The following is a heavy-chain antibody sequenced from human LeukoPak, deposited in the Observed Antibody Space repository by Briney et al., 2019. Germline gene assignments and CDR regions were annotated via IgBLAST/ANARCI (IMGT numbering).Heavy chain of an antibody. CDR1: GGSFSGYY. J-gene: IGHJ4*02. V-gene: IGHV4-34*01. CDR3: ARSAYYDSSGYSPRFDY. Sequence: SETLSLTCAVYGGSFSGYYWSWIRQPPGKELEWIGEINHSGSTNYNPSLKSRVTISVDTSKNQFSLKLSSVTAADTAVYYCARSAYYDSSGYSPRFDYWGQGTLVTVSS. D-gene: IGHD3-22*01. CDR2: INHSGST.